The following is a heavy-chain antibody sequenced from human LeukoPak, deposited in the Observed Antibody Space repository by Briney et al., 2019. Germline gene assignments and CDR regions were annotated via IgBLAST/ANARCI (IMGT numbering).Heavy chain of an antibody. CDR2: IYYSGST. J-gene: IGHJ3*02. Sequence: SETLSLTCTVSGGSINSSSYYWGWIRQPPGKGLEWIGSIYYSGSTYYNPSLKSRVTISVDTSKNQFSLKLSSVTAADTAVYYCARLEAVAGTKGAFDIWGQGTMVTVSS. V-gene: IGHV4-39*01. CDR3: ARLEAVAGTKGAFDI. D-gene: IGHD6-19*01. CDR1: GGSINSSSYY.